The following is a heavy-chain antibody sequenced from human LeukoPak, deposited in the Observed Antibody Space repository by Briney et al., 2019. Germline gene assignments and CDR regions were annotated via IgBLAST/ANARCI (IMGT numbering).Heavy chain of an antibody. CDR3: AKGSPFLDTTAFDY. D-gene: IGHD4-11*01. Sequence: GGSLRLSCAASGFTFDDYAMHWVRQAPGEGLEWVSGISWNGDGIRYADSVKGRFTISRDNAKNPLYLQMNSLRVEDTALYYFAKGSPFLDTTAFDYWGQGTLVTVSS. J-gene: IGHJ4*02. V-gene: IGHV3-9*01. CDR2: ISWNGDGI. CDR1: GFTFDDYA.